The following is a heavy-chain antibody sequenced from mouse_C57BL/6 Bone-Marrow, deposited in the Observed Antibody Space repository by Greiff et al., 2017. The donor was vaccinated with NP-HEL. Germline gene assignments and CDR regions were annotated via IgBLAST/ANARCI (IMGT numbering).Heavy chain of an antibody. J-gene: IGHJ4*01. CDR1: GFTFSSYG. Sequence: EVQRVESGGDLVKPGGSLKLSCAASGFTFSSYGMSWVRQTPDKRLEWVATISSGGSYTYYPDSVKGRFTISRDNAKNTLYLQMSSLKSEDTAMYYCAREGTGNYYAMDYWGQGTSVTVSS. D-gene: IGHD4-1*01. CDR3: AREGTGNYYAMDY. CDR2: ISSGGSYT. V-gene: IGHV5-6*01.